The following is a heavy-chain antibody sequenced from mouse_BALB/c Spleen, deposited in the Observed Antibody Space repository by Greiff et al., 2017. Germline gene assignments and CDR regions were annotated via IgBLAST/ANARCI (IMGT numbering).Heavy chain of an antibody. V-gene: IGHV5-6-5*01. CDR3: ARGRVGFYAMDY. CDR1: GFTFSSYA. Sequence: EVQVVESGGGLVKPGGSLKLSCAASGFTFSSYAMSWVRQTPEKRLEWVASISSGGSTYYPDSVKGRFTISRDNARNILYLQMSSLRSEDTAMYYCARGRVGFYAMDYWGQGTLVTVSA. J-gene: IGHJ3*01. CDR2: ISSGGST. D-gene: IGHD1-1*02.